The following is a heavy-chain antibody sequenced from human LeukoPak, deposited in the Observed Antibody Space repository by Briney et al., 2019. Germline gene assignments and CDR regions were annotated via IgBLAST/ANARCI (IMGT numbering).Heavy chain of an antibody. CDR2: ISYDGSNK. V-gene: IGHV3-30-3*01. CDR3: ARSDYGDYDPPFDY. J-gene: IGHJ4*02. Sequence: GRSLRLSCAASGFTFSSYAMHWVRQAPGKGLEWVAVISYDGSNKYYADSVKGRFTISRDNSKNTLYLQMNSLRAEDTAVYYCARSDYGDYDPPFDYWGQGTLVTVSS. CDR1: GFTFSSYA. D-gene: IGHD4-17*01.